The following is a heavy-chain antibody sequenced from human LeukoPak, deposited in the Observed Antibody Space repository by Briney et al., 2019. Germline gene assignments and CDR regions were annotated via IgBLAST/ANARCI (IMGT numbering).Heavy chain of an antibody. CDR2: IRSSGSTI. J-gene: IGHJ4*02. V-gene: IGHV3-11*04. D-gene: IGHD2-2*01. CDR3: ARVDCSSTSCYEFDY. CDR1: GFTFSDYY. Sequence: GGSLRLSCAASGFTFSDYYMSWIRQAPGKGLEWVSYIRSSGSTIHYAGSVKGRFTISRDNAKNSLYLQMNSLRAEDTAVYYCARVDCSSTSCYEFDYWAREPWSPSPQ.